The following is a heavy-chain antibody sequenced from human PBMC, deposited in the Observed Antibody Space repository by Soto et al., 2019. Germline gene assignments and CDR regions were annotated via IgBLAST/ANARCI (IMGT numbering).Heavy chain of an antibody. CDR2: IIPIFGTA. D-gene: IGHD1-1*01. J-gene: IGHJ2*01. Sequence: SVKVSCKASGGTFSSYAISWVRQAPGQGLEWMGGIIPIFGTANYAQKFQGRVTITADESTSTAYMELSSLRSEDTAVYYCARDQIEMATTHVPSGYFDLWGRGTLVTVSS. CDR1: GGTFSSYA. V-gene: IGHV1-69*13. CDR3: ARDQIEMATTHVPSGYFDL.